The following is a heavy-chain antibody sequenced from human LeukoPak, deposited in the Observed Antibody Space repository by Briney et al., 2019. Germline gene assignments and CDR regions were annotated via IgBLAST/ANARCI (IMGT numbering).Heavy chain of an antibody. CDR1: GGSFSGYY. J-gene: IGHJ4*02. CDR2: INHSGST. Sequence: SETLSLTCAVYGGSFSGYYWSWIPQPPGKGLEWIGEINHSGSTNYNPSLKSRVTISVDTSKNQFSLKLSSVTAADTAVYYCARGRRVVVVAANNHLDYWGQGTLVTVSS. V-gene: IGHV4-34*01. D-gene: IGHD2-15*01. CDR3: ARGRRVVVVAANNHLDY.